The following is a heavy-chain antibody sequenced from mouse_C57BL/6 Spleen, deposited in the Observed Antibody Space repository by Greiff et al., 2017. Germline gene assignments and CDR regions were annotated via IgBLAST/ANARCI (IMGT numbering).Heavy chain of an antibody. CDR3: ARQGITTVVADY. J-gene: IGHJ2*01. D-gene: IGHD1-1*01. Sequence: EVQRVESGGDLVKPGGSLKLSCAASGFTFSSYGMSWVRQTPDKRLEWVATISSGGSYTYYPDSVKGRFTISRDNAKNTLYLQMSSLKSEDTAMYYCARQGITTVVADYWGQGTTLTVSS. CDR1: GFTFSSYG. V-gene: IGHV5-6*01. CDR2: ISSGGSYT.